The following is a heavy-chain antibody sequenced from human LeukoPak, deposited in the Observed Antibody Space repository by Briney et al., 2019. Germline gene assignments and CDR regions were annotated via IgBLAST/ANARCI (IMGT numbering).Heavy chain of an antibody. J-gene: IGHJ4*02. V-gene: IGHV3-74*01. Sequence: GGSLRLSCAASGFTFRYYWMHWVRQAPGKGLVWVSRMNSDGSSTGYADFVKGRFTISRDNARNTLYLQMNSLRDEDTAVYYCARGFGCIGNNCSPRAFDYWGQGTLVTASS. CDR2: MNSDGSST. D-gene: IGHD1-20*01. CDR1: GFTFRYYW. CDR3: ARGFGCIGNNCSPRAFDY.